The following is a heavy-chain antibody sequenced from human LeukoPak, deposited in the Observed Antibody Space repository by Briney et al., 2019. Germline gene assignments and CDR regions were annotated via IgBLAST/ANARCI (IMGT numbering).Heavy chain of an antibody. J-gene: IGHJ6*02. CDR2: ISYDGSNK. Sequence: GGSLRLSCAASGFTFSSYGMHWVRQAPGKGLEWVAVISYDGSNKYYADSVKGRFTISRDNSKNTLYLQMNSLRAEDTAVYYCAKDLLYYDSSGYHYGMDVWGRGTTVTVSS. D-gene: IGHD3-22*01. CDR1: GFTFSSYG. V-gene: IGHV3-30*18. CDR3: AKDLLYYDSSGYHYGMDV.